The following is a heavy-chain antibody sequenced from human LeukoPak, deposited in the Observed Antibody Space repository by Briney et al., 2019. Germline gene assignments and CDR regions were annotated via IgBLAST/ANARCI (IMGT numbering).Heavy chain of an antibody. V-gene: IGHV3-30*18. D-gene: IGHD3-22*01. CDR3: AKPYYDSSGYYFDY. J-gene: IGHJ4*02. Sequence: GGSLRLSCAASGLTFSSYGMHWVRQAPGKGLEWVAVISYDGSNKYYADSVKGRFTISRDNSKNTLYLQMNSLRAEDTAVYYCAKPYYDSSGYYFDYWGQGTLVTVSS. CDR1: GLTFSSYG. CDR2: ISYDGSNK.